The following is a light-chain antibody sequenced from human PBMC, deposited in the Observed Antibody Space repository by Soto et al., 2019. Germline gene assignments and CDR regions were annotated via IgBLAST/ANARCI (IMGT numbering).Light chain of an antibody. J-gene: IGLJ3*02. V-gene: IGLV2-14*01. CDR3: SSYTSSSTCGV. CDR1: SSDVGGYNY. CDR2: DVS. Sequence: QSALTQPASVSGSPGQSITISCTGTSSDVGGYNYVSWYQQHPGKAPKLMISDVSNRPSGVSNRFSGSKSGNTASLTISGLQAEDEADYYCSSYTSSSTCGVFGGGTKLTVL.